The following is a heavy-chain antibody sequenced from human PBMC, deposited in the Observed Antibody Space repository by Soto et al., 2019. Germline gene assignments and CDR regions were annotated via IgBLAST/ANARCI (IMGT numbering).Heavy chain of an antibody. CDR2: IYYSGST. J-gene: IGHJ6*03. Sequence: SETLSLTCTVSGGSISSYYWTWIRQPPGKGLEWIGYIYYSGSTNYNPSLKSRVTISVATSKTQFSLKLSSVTSADTAVYYCGRLDGYSNYIDARAQGNTLPVSS. V-gene: IGHV4-59*08. CDR1: GGSISSYY. CDR3: GRLDGYSNYIDA. D-gene: IGHD2-21*01.